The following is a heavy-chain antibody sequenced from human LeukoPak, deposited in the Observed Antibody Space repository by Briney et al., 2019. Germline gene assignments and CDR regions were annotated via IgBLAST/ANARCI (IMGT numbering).Heavy chain of an antibody. Sequence: SETLSLTCTVSGGSISSYYWSWIRQPPGKGLEWIGYIYYSGSTNYNPSLKSRVTISVDTSKNQFSLKLSSVTAADTAVYYCARRDLANYYDSSGYFDYWGQGTLVTVSS. CDR1: GGSISSYY. D-gene: IGHD3-22*01. CDR3: ARRDLANYYDSSGYFDY. CDR2: IYYSGST. J-gene: IGHJ4*02. V-gene: IGHV4-59*08.